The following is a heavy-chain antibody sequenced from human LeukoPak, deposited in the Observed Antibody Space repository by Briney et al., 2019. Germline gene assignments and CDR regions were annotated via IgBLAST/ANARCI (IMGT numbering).Heavy chain of an antibody. CDR1: GFTFDDYA. D-gene: IGHD3-10*01. Sequence: PGRSLRLSCAASGFTFDDYAMHWVRQAPGKGLEWVSGISWNSGSIGYADSVKGRFTISRGNAKNSLYLQMNSLRAEDTALYYCAKDIGFGTSYGMDVWGQGTTVTVSS. V-gene: IGHV3-9*01. J-gene: IGHJ6*02. CDR2: ISWNSGSI. CDR3: AKDIGFGTSYGMDV.